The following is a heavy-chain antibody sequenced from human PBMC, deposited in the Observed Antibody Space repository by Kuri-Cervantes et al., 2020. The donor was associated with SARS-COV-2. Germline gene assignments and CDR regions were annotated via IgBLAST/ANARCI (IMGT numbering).Heavy chain of an antibody. J-gene: IGHJ4*02. V-gene: IGHV3-30-3*01. D-gene: IGHD5-12*01. Sequence: GGSLRLSCAASGLTFGSYARHWVRKVQGKGVEWVAVISYDGSNKDYADSVMGRFTISRDNSKKTLYLQMNSLRAEDTAVYYCARLLPTVATTNYFDYWGQGTLVTVSS. CDR3: ARLLPTVATTNYFDY. CDR2: ISYDGSNK. CDR1: GLTFGSYA.